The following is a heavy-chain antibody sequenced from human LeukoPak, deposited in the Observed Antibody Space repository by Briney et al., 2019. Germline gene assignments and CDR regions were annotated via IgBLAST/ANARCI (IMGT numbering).Heavy chain of an antibody. Sequence: PSETLSLTCTVSGGSISSGNYYYSWIRQPAGKGLEWLGRIYTSGSTNYNPSLKSRVTMSVDTSKNQFSLKLSSVTAADTAVYYCARDSGNLYFDYWGQGTLVTVSS. D-gene: IGHD4-23*01. CDR2: IYTSGST. V-gene: IGHV4-61*02. J-gene: IGHJ4*02. CDR1: GGSISSGNYY. CDR3: ARDSGNLYFDY.